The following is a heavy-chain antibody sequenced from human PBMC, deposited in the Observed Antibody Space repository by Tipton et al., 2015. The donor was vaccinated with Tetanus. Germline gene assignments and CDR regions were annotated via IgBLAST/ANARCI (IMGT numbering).Heavy chain of an antibody. CDR1: GGSFSGYY. Sequence: GLVKTSETLSLTCAVYGGSFSGYYWSWIRQPPGKGLEWIGEINHSGSTNYNPSLKSRLTLSVDTSKNQFSLNLRSVIAADTAIYYCARGLGLCTGGSGSFWGQGPPLTVSS. CDR3: ARGLGLCTGGSGSF. CDR2: INHSGST. V-gene: IGHV4-34*01. J-gene: IGHJ4*02. D-gene: IGHD2-8*02.